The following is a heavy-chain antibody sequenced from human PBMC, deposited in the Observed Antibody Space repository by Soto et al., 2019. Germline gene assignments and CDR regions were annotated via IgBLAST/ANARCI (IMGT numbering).Heavy chain of an antibody. J-gene: IGHJ5*02. CDR2: ISAYNGNT. D-gene: IGHD3-3*01. CDR1: GYTFTSYG. Sequence: GASVKVSCKASGYTFTSYGISWVRQAPGQGLEWMGWISAYNGNTNYAQKLQGRVTMTTDTSTSTAYMELRSLRSDDTAVYYCAGSTYYDFWSGYLDWFDPWGQGTLVTVSS. CDR3: AGSTYYDFWSGYLDWFDP. V-gene: IGHV1-18*01.